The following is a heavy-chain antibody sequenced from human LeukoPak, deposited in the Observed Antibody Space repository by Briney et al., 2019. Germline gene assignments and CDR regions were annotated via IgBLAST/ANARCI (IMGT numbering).Heavy chain of an antibody. Sequence: GGSLRLSCAASGFTFSIYAMHWVRQAPGKGLGWVALIWYDGSEKNYADSVKGRFTISRDDSKSTLYLQINSLRAEDTAVYYCAKDLSYGSNWFDPWGQGTLVTISS. V-gene: IGHV3-33*06. CDR1: GFTFSIYA. CDR3: AKDLSYGSNWFDP. D-gene: IGHD5-18*01. CDR2: IWYDGSEK. J-gene: IGHJ5*02.